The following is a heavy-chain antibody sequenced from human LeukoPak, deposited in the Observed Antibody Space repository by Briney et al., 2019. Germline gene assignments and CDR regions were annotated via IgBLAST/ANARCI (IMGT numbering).Heavy chain of an antibody. D-gene: IGHD4-23*01. V-gene: IGHV3-21*01. CDR3: ARDLTTVASFDY. J-gene: IGHJ4*02. CDR2: ISSTSTYI. Sequence: PGGSLTLSCAGSGITLNGYSVNWVRQAPGKGLEWVSSISSTSTYIYYTDSVKGRFTISRDNAKNSVYLQMSSLRVEDTAVYYCARDLTTVASFDYWGQGTLVTVSS. CDR1: GITLNGYS.